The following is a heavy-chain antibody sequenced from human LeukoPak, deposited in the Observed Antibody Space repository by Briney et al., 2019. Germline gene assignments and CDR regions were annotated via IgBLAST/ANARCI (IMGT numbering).Heavy chain of an antibody. Sequence: SVTVSCKASGGTFSSYAISWVRQAPGQGLEWMGGIIPIFGTANYAQKFQGGVTITADESTSTAYMELSSLRSEDTAVYYCASAHDSSGYYTHDAFDIWGQGTMVTVSS. V-gene: IGHV1-69*13. CDR2: IIPIFGTA. J-gene: IGHJ3*02. D-gene: IGHD3-22*01. CDR3: ASAHDSSGYYTHDAFDI. CDR1: GGTFSSYA.